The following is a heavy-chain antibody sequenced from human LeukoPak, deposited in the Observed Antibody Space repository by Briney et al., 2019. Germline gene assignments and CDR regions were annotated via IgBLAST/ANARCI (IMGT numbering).Heavy chain of an antibody. CDR2: ISYDGSNK. CDR1: GFTFSSYA. J-gene: IGHJ6*02. D-gene: IGHD1-26*01. V-gene: IGHV3-30*04. CDR3: ARDGSGSYPDYYGMDV. Sequence: GRSLRLSCAASGFTFSSYAMHWVRQAPGKGLEWVAVISYDGSNKYYADSVKGRFTISRDNSKNTLYLQMNSLRAEDTAVYYCARDGSGSYPDYYGMDVWGQGTTVTVSS.